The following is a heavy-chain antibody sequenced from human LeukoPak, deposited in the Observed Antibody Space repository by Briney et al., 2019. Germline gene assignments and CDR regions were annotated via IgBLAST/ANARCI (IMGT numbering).Heavy chain of an antibody. Sequence: PSETLSLACAVYGGSFSGYYWSWIRQPPGKGLEWIGEINHSGSTNYNPSLKSRVTISVDTSKNQFSLKLSSVTAADTAVYYCARVGKTVTNYFDYWGQGTLVTVSS. CDR1: GGSFSGYY. V-gene: IGHV4-34*01. D-gene: IGHD4-17*01. CDR3: ARVGKTVTNYFDY. J-gene: IGHJ4*02. CDR2: INHSGST.